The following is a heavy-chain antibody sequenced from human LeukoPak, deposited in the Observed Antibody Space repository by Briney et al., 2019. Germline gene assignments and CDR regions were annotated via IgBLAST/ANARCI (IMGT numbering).Heavy chain of an antibody. CDR3: SRDPNGDYVGAFDFQR. CDR1: GFTFSTYA. D-gene: IGHD4-17*01. J-gene: IGHJ1*01. V-gene: IGHV3-23*01. CDR2: IRGSVGGT. Sequence: GGSLRLSCVVSGFTFSTYAMTWVRQAPGRGLEWVSSIRGSVGGTYYADSVRGRITISRDNSKNTLYLQMNSLRAEDTAIYYCSRDPNGDYVGAFDFQRWGQGTLVTVSS.